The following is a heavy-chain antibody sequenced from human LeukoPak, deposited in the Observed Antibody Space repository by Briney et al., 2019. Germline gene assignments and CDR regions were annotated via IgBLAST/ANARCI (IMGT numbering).Heavy chain of an antibody. CDR3: AREFTMFIDY. Sequence: GGSLRLSCAASGFTFSSYAMHWVRQAPGKGLEWVAVISYDGSNKYYADSVKGRFTISRDNSENTLYLQMNSLRAEDTAVYYCAREFTMFIDYWGQGTLVTVSS. D-gene: IGHD3-10*02. CDR2: ISYDGSNK. V-gene: IGHV3-30-3*01. CDR1: GFTFSSYA. J-gene: IGHJ4*02.